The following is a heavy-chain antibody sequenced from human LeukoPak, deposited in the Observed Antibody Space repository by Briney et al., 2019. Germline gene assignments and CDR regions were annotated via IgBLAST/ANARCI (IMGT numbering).Heavy chain of an antibody. J-gene: IGHJ4*02. CDR3: AGPLLTYYSDSSAYS. V-gene: IGHV4-39*01. CDR1: GGSISSSNYY. Sequence: SETLSLTCSVSGGSISSSNYYWGWIRQPPGKGLEWIGIIYYSGSTSYNPSLKSRDTISIDTSKNQFSLKLSSVTAADTAVYYCAGPLLTYYSDSSAYSWGQGTLVTVSS. CDR2: IYYSGST. D-gene: IGHD3-22*01.